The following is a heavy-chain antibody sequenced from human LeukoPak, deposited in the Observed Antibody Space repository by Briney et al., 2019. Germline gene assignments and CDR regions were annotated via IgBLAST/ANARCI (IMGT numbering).Heavy chain of an antibody. V-gene: IGHV3-30*03. CDR1: GFTFSSYS. Sequence: GGSLRLSCAASGFTFSSYSMNWVRQAPGEGLEWVAVISYDGSNKYYADSVKGRFTISRGNSKNTLYLQMNSLRAEDTAVYYCARGGIVGPTSYFYYGMDVWGQGTTVTVSS. CDR2: ISYDGSNK. D-gene: IGHD1-26*01. J-gene: IGHJ6*02. CDR3: ARGGIVGPTSYFYYGMDV.